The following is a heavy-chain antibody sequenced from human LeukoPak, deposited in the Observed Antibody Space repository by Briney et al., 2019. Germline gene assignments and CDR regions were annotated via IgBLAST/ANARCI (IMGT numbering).Heavy chain of an antibody. CDR2: IKSKTDGGTT. J-gene: IGHJ4*02. CDR1: GFTFSNAW. Sequence: GGSLRLSCAASGFTFSNAWMSWVRQAPGKGLEWVGRIKSKTDGGTTDYAAPVKGRFTISRDGSKNTLYLQMNSLKTEDTAVYYCTTDLFTTVTTNYWGQGTLVTVSS. CDR3: TTDLFTTVTTNY. D-gene: IGHD4-17*01. V-gene: IGHV3-15*01.